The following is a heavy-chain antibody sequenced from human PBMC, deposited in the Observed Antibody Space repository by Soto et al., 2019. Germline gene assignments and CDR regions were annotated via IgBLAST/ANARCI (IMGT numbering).Heavy chain of an antibody. CDR3: ARVRCSGGSCCSENSVDI. D-gene: IGHD2-15*01. V-gene: IGHV1-69*01. CDR2: IIPIFGTA. CDR1: GGTFSSYA. Sequence: QVQLVQAGAEVKKPGSSVKVSCKASGGTFSSYAISWVRQAPGQGLEWMGGIIPIFGTANYAQKFQGRVTITADESTRTAYMELRSLRSEDPAEYYCARVRCSGGSCCSENSVDIWGQGTMVTVSS. J-gene: IGHJ3*02.